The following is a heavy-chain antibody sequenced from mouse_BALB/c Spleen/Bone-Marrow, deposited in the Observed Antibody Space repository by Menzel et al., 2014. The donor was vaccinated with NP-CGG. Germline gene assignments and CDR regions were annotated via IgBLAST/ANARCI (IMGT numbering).Heavy chain of an antibody. J-gene: IGHJ3*01. V-gene: IGHV14-3*02. CDR1: GFNIKDTY. D-gene: IGHD2-10*02. CDR2: IDPANGNT. Sequence: VQLKQSGAELVKPGASVKLSCTASGFNIKDTYMHWVKQRPEQGLEWIGRIDPANGNTKYDPKFQGKATITADTSSNTAYLQLSSLTSEDTAVYYCARSGGYGNYVAWFAYWGQGTLVTVSA. CDR3: ARSGGYGNYVAWFAY.